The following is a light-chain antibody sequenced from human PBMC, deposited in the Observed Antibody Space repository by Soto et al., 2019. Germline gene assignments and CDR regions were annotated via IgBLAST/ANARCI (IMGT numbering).Light chain of an antibody. CDR1: QDISKY. CDR3: ELSDNLLIP. Sequence: DIQMTQSQSSLSASVGDRLTITCQASQDISKYLNWFQQKPGKAPKVLIYDASDLEAGVPSRFSGCGSGTDFTLTISSLQPEDIATYDCELSDNLLIPVGLGTRPEIK. V-gene: IGKV1-33*01. CDR2: DAS. J-gene: IGKJ5*01.